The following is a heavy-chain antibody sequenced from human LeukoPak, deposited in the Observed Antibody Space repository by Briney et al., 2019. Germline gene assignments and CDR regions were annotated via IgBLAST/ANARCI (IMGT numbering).Heavy chain of an antibody. V-gene: IGHV3-74*01. J-gene: IGHJ4*02. D-gene: IGHD3-22*01. CDR1: GFTFGSYW. Sequence: GGSLRLSCAASGFTFGSYWMHWVRQAPGKGLVWVSRINSDGSSTSYADSVKGRFTISRDNAKNTLYLQMNSLRAEDTAVYYCARVATYYDSSGYNSGYFDYWGQGTLVTVSS. CDR3: ARVATYYDSSGYNSGYFDY. CDR2: INSDGSST.